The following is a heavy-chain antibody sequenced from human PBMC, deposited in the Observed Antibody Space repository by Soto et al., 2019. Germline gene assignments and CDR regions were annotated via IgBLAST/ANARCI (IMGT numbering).Heavy chain of an antibody. CDR2: ISYDGSNK. J-gene: IGHJ4*02. Sequence: QVQLVESGGGVVQPGRSLRLSCAASGFTFSSYGMHWVRQAPGKGLEWVAVISYDGSNKYYADSVKGRFTISRDNSKNTLYLQMNILRAEDTAVYYCAKAEYYDFWSGHPFDYWGQGTLVTVSS. V-gene: IGHV3-30*18. D-gene: IGHD3-3*01. CDR1: GFTFSSYG. CDR3: AKAEYYDFWSGHPFDY.